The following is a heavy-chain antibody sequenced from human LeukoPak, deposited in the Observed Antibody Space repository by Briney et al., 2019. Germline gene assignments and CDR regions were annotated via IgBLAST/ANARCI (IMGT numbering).Heavy chain of an antibody. D-gene: IGHD1-1*01. V-gene: IGHV1-46*01. CDR1: GYTITNNY. CDR2: INPSGTGT. CDR3: ARAVGVNDAFDI. Sequence: VASVKVSCKASGYTITNNYMHWVRQAPGQGLEWMGVINPSGTGTSYAQKFQGRITMSRDTSTSTVYMELSSLRSEDTAVYYCARAVGVNDAFDIWGQGTMVTVSS. J-gene: IGHJ3*02.